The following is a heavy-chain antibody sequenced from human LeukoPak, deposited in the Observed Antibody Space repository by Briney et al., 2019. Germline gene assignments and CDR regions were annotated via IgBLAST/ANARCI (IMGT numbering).Heavy chain of an antibody. J-gene: IGHJ6*02. Sequence: SETLSLTCAVYGGSFSGYYWSWIRQPPGKGLEWIGEINHSGSTNYNPSLKSRVTISVDTSKNQFSLKLSSVTAADTAVYYCARYRGRLDPYHYGMDVWGQGTTVTVSS. CDR1: GGSFSGYY. CDR2: INHSGST. V-gene: IGHV4-34*01. D-gene: IGHD1-14*01. CDR3: ARYRGRLDPYHYGMDV.